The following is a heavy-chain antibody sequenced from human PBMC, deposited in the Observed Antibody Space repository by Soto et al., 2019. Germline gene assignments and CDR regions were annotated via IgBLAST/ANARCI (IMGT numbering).Heavy chain of an antibody. CDR2: ISAYNGNT. CDR3: AKAPFTLVNPGDAFDI. V-gene: IGHV1-18*01. J-gene: IGHJ3*02. Sequence: GASVKVSCKASGYTFTSYGISWVRQAPGQGLEWMGWISAYNGNTNYAQKLQGRVTMTTDTSTSTAYMELRSLRAEDTAVYYCAKAPFTLVNPGDAFDIWGQGTMVTVSS. CDR1: GYTFTSYG. D-gene: IGHD2-2*01.